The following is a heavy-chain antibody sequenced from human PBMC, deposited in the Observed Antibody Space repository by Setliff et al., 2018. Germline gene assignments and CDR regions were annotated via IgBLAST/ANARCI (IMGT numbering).Heavy chain of an antibody. Sequence: ASVKVSCKASGYTSINYGISWVRQAPGQGLEWMGWISGSTDNTNYAQKFRGRVTLTIDTPTSTAYMELRSLRSDDTAVYYCARGPPDFVVVPAAAKFDYWGPGTLVTVSS. CDR2: ISGSTDNT. D-gene: IGHD2-2*01. CDR3: ARGPPDFVVVPAAAKFDY. CDR1: GYTSINYG. J-gene: IGHJ4*02. V-gene: IGHV1-18*01.